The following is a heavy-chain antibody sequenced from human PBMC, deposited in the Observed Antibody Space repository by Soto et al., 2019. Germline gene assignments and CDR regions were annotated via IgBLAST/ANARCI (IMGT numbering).Heavy chain of an antibody. CDR3: ARGCVASADKPSGLDV. Sequence: ASVKVSCNASGYTFTAYYMHWVRQAPGQEGDWMGWLRHYSGDTEYDPEFHGRVTITWDTSISTAYMELSGLTAADTAVYYCARGCVASADKPSGLDVWGQGTTVTVSS. D-gene: IGHD2-15*01. J-gene: IGHJ6*02. CDR2: LRHYSGDT. CDR1: GYTFTAYY. V-gene: IGHV1-2*02.